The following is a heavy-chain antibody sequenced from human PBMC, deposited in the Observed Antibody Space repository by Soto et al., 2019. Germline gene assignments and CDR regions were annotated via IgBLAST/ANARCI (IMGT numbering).Heavy chain of an antibody. CDR1: GGSISNDNYY. V-gene: IGHV4-31*03. D-gene: IGHD4-17*01. J-gene: IGHJ4*02. CDR2: SHYSGST. Sequence: QVQLRESGPGLVKPSQTLSLTCTVSGGSISNDNYYWTWIRQHPGKGLEWIGYSHYSGSTYYNPSLKSRFSISVDTSKNQFSLKPSSVTAADTAVYYCVATTVTTISLDYWGQGTLVTVSS. CDR3: VATTVTTISLDY.